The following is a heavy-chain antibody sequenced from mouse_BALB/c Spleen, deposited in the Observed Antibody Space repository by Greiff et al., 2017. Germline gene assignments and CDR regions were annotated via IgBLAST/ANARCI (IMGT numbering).Heavy chain of an antibody. CDR2: ISSGSSTI. Sequence: DVHLVESGGGLVQPGGSRKLSCAASGFTFSSFGMHWVRQAPEKGLEWVAYISSGSSTIYYADTVKGRFTISRDNPKNTLFLQMTSLRSEDTAMYYCARETLYYYGRSHFDYWGQGTTLTVSS. CDR1: GFTFSSFG. V-gene: IGHV5-17*02. D-gene: IGHD1-1*01. J-gene: IGHJ2*01. CDR3: ARETLYYYGRSHFDY.